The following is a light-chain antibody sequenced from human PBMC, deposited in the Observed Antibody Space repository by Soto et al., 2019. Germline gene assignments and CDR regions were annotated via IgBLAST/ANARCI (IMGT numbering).Light chain of an antibody. V-gene: IGKV3-15*01. Sequence: EIVMTQSPATLSVSPGERATLSCRASQSVGSNLAWYQQKPGQAPRLLIYGASTRATDIPARFSGSGSGTEVALTSNSLQSEDSAVYFCQQFNVWHRTFGQGTKVEI. CDR3: QQFNVWHRT. CDR2: GAS. CDR1: QSVGSN. J-gene: IGKJ1*01.